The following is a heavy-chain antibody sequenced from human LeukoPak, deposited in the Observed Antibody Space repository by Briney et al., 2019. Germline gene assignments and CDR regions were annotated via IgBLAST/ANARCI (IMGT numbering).Heavy chain of an antibody. CDR1: GFTFSRYW. CDR3: ARGGLDDDGDYPDAFDI. D-gene: IGHD4-17*01. J-gene: IGHJ3*02. CDR2: INSDGSFT. Sequence: GGSLRLSCAASGFTFSRYWMHWVRQAPGKGLVWVSRINSDGSFTTYADSVKGRFTISRDNAKNSLYLQMNSLRAEDTAVYYCARGGLDDDGDYPDAFDIWGQGTMVTVSS. V-gene: IGHV3-74*01.